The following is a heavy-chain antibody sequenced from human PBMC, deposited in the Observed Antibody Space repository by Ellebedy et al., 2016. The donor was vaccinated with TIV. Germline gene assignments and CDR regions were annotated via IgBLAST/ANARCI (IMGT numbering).Heavy chain of an antibody. CDR2: ISAYNGNT. Sequence: ASVKVSCKASGYTFTSYGISWVRQAPGQGLEWMGWISAYNGNTNYAQKLQGRVTMTTDTSTSTAYMELRSLRSDDTAVYYCARDRYYGDYPNLFDYWGQGTLVTVSS. V-gene: IGHV1-18*01. J-gene: IGHJ4*02. CDR1: GYTFTSYG. D-gene: IGHD4-17*01. CDR3: ARDRYYGDYPNLFDY.